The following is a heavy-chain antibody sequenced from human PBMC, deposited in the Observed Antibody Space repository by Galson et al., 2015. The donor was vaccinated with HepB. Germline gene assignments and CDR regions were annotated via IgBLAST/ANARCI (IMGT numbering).Heavy chain of an antibody. D-gene: IGHD6-19*01. CDR3: ARGVAGGFDI. CDR2: IYSGSYI. Sequence: SLRLSCAVSGLTVSSNYMSWVRQPPGKGLEWISVIYSGSYIYYADSVKGRFTISRHNSRNTVYLQMNTPKTHDTAVYYCARGVAGGFDIWGQGTMVTVSS. CDR1: GLTVSSNY. V-gene: IGHV3-53*03. J-gene: IGHJ3*02.